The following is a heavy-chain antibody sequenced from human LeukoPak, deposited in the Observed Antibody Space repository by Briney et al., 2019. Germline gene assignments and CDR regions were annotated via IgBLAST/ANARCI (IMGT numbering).Heavy chain of an antibody. Sequence: SETLSLTCAVYGGSFSGYYWSWIRQPPGKGLEWIGSIYHSGSTYYNPSLKSRVTISVDTSKNQFSLKLSSVTAADTAVYYCARDHDYYDSSGVDYWGQGTLVTVSS. J-gene: IGHJ4*02. CDR3: ARDHDYYDSSGVDY. D-gene: IGHD3-22*01. V-gene: IGHV4-34*01. CDR2: IYHSGST. CDR1: GGSFSGYY.